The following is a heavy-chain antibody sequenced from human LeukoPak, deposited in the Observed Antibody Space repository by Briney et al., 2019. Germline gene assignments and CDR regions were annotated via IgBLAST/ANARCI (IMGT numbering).Heavy chain of an antibody. CDR1: GYTFTGYY. J-gene: IGHJ6*02. CDR3: ARNTAPGYGLDV. Sequence: ASVRVSCKASGYTFTGYYIHWVRQAPGQGFEWMGWIHPNSGATGYAQNFQGRVTMTRDTSISTAYMDLSRLRSDDTAVYYCARNTAPGYGLDVWGQGTPVTVSS. CDR2: IHPNSGAT. V-gene: IGHV1-2*02. D-gene: IGHD5-18*01.